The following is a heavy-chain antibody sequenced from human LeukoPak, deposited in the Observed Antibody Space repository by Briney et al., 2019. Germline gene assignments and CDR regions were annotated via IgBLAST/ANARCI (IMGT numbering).Heavy chain of an antibody. V-gene: IGHV3-23*01. Sequence: GGSLRLSCAASGFTFSSYAMSWVRQAPGKGLEWVSAISGSGGSTYYADSVKGRFTISRDNSKNTLYLQMNSLRAEDTAVYYSAKGLAVARYYFDYWGQGTLVTVSS. J-gene: IGHJ4*02. CDR1: GFTFSSYA. D-gene: IGHD6-19*01. CDR2: ISGSGGST. CDR3: AKGLAVARYYFDY.